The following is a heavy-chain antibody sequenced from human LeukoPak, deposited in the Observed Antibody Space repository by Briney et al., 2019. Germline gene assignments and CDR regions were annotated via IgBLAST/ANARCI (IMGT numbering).Heavy chain of an antibody. CDR2: ISYDGSNK. CDR3: ARDGYYYAEEFDP. J-gene: IGHJ5*02. D-gene: IGHD3-10*01. V-gene: IGHV3-30*04. CDR1: GFTFSSYA. Sequence: GRSLRLSCAASGFTFSSYAMHWVRQAPSKGLEWVAVISYDGSNKYYADSVKGRFTISRDNSKNTLYLQMNSLRAEDTAVYYCARDGYYYAEEFDPWGQGTLVTVSS.